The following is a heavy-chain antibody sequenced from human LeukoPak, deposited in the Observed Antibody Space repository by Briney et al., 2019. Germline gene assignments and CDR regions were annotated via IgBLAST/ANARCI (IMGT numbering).Heavy chain of an antibody. J-gene: IGHJ4*02. CDR2: IYYSGST. D-gene: IGHD5-24*01. Sequence: SETLSLTCTVSGGSISGSSYYWGWIRQPPGKGLEWIGSIYYSGSTYYNPSLKSRVTISVDTSKNQFSLKLSSVTAADTAVYYCARGTRDGYNYYFDYWGQGTLVTVSS. CDR3: ARGTRDGYNYYFDY. V-gene: IGHV4-39*01. CDR1: GGSISGSSYY.